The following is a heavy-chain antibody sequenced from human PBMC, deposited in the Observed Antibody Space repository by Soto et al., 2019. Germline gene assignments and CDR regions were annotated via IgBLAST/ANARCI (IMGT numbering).Heavy chain of an antibody. Sequence: ASVKVSCKASGYTFTSYAMHWVRQAPGQRLEWMGWINAGNGNTKYSQKFQGRVTITRDTSASTAYMELSSLRSEDTAVYYCARSQYSYGYLEWNYYYYYMDVWGKGTTVTVSS. CDR1: GYTFTSYA. CDR2: INAGNGNT. J-gene: IGHJ6*03. D-gene: IGHD5-18*01. CDR3: ARSQYSYGYLEWNYYYYYMDV. V-gene: IGHV1-3*01.